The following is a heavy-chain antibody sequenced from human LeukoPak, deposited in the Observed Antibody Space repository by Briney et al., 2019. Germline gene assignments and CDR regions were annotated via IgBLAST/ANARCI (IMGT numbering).Heavy chain of an antibody. J-gene: IGHJ4*02. D-gene: IGHD4-11*01. CDR2: IWNDGTDK. Sequence: PGRSLRLSCATSGFTFSHYGMHWVRQAPGKGLEWVAVIWNDGTDKYYGDSVKGRFTISRDNSKSTVYLQMNSLRVEDTAVYYCAKDAQGGLAFSNSLESWGQGTLVTVSS. CDR3: AKDAQGGLAFSNSLES. V-gene: IGHV3-33*06. CDR1: GFTFSHYG.